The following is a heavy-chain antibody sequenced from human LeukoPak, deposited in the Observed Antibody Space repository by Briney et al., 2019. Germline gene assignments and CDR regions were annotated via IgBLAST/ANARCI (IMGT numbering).Heavy chain of an antibody. CDR2: YIGVGGTT. CDR3: VKTQGYYDC. D-gene: IGHD3-22*01. CDR1: GFTFSSYG. Sequence: PGGSLRLSCAASGFTFSSYGMNWVRQAPGKGLEWGSYIGVGGTTYYADSFKGRFTISRDTSKNTLYLQMNNLRVEDTAEYYIVKTQGYYDCWGQGTMV. J-gene: IGHJ4*02. V-gene: IGHV3-23*01.